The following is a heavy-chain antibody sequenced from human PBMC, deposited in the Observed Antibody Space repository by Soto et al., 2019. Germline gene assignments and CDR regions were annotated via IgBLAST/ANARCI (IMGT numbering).Heavy chain of an antibody. V-gene: IGHV4-39*01. J-gene: IGHJ4*02. CDR2: ISYSGST. D-gene: IGHD3-10*01. CDR1: GGSISSGTYY. CDR3: ARRAQRGVVRGIDY. Sequence: LQLQESGPGLVKPSETLSLTCAVSGGSISSGTYYWGWIRQPPGKGLEWIGTISYSGSTYYNPSPKSRVTKSANTSKNQVSLSLSSVAAADPAVYYCARRAQRGVVRGIDYWGQGTLVTVSS.